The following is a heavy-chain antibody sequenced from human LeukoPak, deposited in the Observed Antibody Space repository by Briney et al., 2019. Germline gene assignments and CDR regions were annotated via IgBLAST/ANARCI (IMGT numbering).Heavy chain of an antibody. CDR3: ARELRITIFGVVTPDAFDI. Sequence: GGSLRLSCAGSGFTFSSYSMNWVRQAPGKGLEWVSSISSSSSYIYYADSVKGRFTISRDNAKNSLYLQMNSLRAEDTAVYYCARELRITIFGVVTPDAFDIWGQGTMVTVSS. D-gene: IGHD3-3*01. J-gene: IGHJ3*02. V-gene: IGHV3-21*01. CDR2: ISSSSSYI. CDR1: GFTFSSYS.